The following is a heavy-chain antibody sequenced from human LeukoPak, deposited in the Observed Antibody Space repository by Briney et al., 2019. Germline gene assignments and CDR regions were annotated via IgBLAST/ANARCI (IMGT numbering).Heavy chain of an antibody. Sequence: GGSLRLSCVGSGFTFSDAWMSWVRQAPGKGLEWVGRIKIKSDGGTIGCAAPVKGTFTISRDNSRNTLYLQMNSLKTEDTAVYYCSTRRQDGWWGQGTLVTVS. V-gene: IGHV3-15*01. CDR2: IKIKSDGGTI. D-gene: IGHD2-15*01. J-gene: IGHJ4*02. CDR1: GFTFSDAW. CDR3: STRRQDGW.